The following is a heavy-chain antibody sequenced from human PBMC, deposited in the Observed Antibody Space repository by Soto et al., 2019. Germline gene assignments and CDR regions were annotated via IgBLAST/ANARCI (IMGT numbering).Heavy chain of an antibody. D-gene: IGHD5-12*01. J-gene: IGHJ4*02. CDR1: GGTFSSYT. CDR2: IIPILGIA. CDR3: ARVPGYSGYGGSFDY. V-gene: IGHV1-69*02. Sequence: ASVKVSCKASGGTFSSYTISWVRQAPGQGLEWMGRIIPILGIANYAQKFQGRVTITADKSTSTAYMELSSLRSEDTAVYYCARVPGYSGYGGSFDYWGQGTLVTVSS.